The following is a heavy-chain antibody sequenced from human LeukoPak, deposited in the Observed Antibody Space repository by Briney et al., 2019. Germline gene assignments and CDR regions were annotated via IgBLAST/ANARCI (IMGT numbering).Heavy chain of an antibody. CDR1: GFTFSSYA. J-gene: IGHJ4*02. CDR3: ARDGDSSGWYSDY. V-gene: IGHV3-23*01. CDR2: ISGSGGST. Sequence: GGSLRLSCAASGFTFSSYAMSWVRQAPGKGLEWVSAISGSGGSTYYADSVKGRFTISRDNSKNTLYLQMNSLRAEDTAVYYCARDGDSSGWYSDYWGQGTLVTVSS. D-gene: IGHD6-19*01.